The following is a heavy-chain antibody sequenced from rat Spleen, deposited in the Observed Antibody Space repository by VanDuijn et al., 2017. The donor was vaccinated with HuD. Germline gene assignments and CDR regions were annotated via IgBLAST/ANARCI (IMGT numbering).Heavy chain of an antibody. V-gene: IGHV5-31*01. CDR3: ARQEDYGGYSRDYFGY. CDR1: GFTFNNYW. J-gene: IGHJ2*01. D-gene: IGHD1-11*01. Sequence: EVQLVESGGGLVQPGRSLKLSCVASGFTFNNYWMSWIRQAPGKGLEWVASITNTGGNIYYPDSMKGRFTISRDNAKSTLYLQISSLRSEDTATYYCARQEDYGGYSRDYFGYWGQGVVVTVSS. CDR2: ITNTGGNI.